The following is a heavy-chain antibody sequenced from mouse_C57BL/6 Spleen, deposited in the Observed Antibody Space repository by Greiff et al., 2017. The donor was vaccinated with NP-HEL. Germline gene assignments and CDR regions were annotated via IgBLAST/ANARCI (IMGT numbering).Heavy chain of an antibody. J-gene: IGHJ2*01. CDR1: GFTFSSYT. D-gene: IGHD2-3*01. CDR2: ISGGGGNT. Sequence: EVQLVESGGGLVKPGGSLKLSCAASGFTFSSYTMSWVRQTPEKRLEWVATISGGGGNTYYPDSVKGRFTISRDNAKNTLYLQMSSLRSEDTALYYCAGGDGYYFDYWGQGTTLTVSS. V-gene: IGHV5-9*01. CDR3: AGGDGYYFDY.